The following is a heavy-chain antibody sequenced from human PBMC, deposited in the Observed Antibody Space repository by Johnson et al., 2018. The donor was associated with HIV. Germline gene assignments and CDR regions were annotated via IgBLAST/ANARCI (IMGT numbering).Heavy chain of an antibody. D-gene: IGHD3-16*01. CDR1: GFTFDDYG. Sequence: EVQLVESGGGVVRPGGSLRLSCAASGFTFDDYGMSWVRQAPGKGLEWVSGINWNGGDTGYADSVKGRFTISRDNAKNSLYLQMNSLRVEDTAVYYCAREWGVMTFGGVIPRNAFDIWGQGTMVTVSS. V-gene: IGHV3-20*04. CDR2: INWNGGDT. J-gene: IGHJ3*02. CDR3: AREWGVMTFGGVIPRNAFDI.